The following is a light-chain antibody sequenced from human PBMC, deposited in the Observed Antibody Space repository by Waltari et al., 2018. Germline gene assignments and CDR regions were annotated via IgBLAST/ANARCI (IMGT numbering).Light chain of an antibody. CDR2: KAS. Sequence: DIQMTQSPSTLSASVGDRVTITCRASQSISSWLAWYQQKPGKAPKLLIYKASSLESGVPSRFSGSGSGTEFTRTISSRQPDDFATYYCQQYNSYWTFGQGTKVEIK. CDR1: QSISSW. CDR3: QQYNSYWT. V-gene: IGKV1-5*03. J-gene: IGKJ1*01.